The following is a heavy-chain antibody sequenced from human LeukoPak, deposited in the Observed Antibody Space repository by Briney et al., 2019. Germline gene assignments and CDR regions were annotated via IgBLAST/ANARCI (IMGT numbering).Heavy chain of an antibody. V-gene: IGHV4-59*01. CDR1: GGSISSYY. J-gene: IGHJ4*02. Sequence: SETLSLTCTVSGGSISSYYWSWIRQPPGKGLEWIGYIYYSGSTNYNPSLKSRVTISVDTSKNQFSLKLSSVTAADTAVYYCARDVGGDHPCWGQGTLVTVSS. CDR3: ARDVGGDHPC. CDR2: IYYSGST. D-gene: IGHD2-21*01.